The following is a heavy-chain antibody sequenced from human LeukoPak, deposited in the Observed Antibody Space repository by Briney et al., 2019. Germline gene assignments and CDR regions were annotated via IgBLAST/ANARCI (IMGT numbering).Heavy chain of an antibody. D-gene: IGHD2-15*01. Sequence: ASVKVSCKASGYTFTSYGISWVRQAPGQGLEWMGWISAYNGNTNYAQKLQGRVTMTTDTSTSTAYMELRSLRSDDTAVYYCARDLNCSGGSCYCGWFDPWGQGTLVTVSS. CDR1: GYTFTSYG. V-gene: IGHV1-18*01. CDR3: ARDLNCSGGSCYCGWFDP. CDR2: ISAYNGNT. J-gene: IGHJ5*02.